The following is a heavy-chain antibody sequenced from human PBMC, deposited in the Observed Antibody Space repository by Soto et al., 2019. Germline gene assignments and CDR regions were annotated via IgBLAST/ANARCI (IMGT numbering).Heavy chain of an antibody. J-gene: IGHJ1*01. Sequence: QVQLVESGGGLVQPGGSLRLSCAASGFTFSDYYMSWIRQAPGKGLEWVSYISSSSSYTNYADSVKGRFTISRDNAKNSLYLQMNSRRAEDTAVYYCVGDYPDYFQHWGQGTLVTVSS. D-gene: IGHD4-17*01. CDR3: VGDYPDYFQH. V-gene: IGHV3-11*06. CDR2: ISSSSSYT. CDR1: GFTFSDYY.